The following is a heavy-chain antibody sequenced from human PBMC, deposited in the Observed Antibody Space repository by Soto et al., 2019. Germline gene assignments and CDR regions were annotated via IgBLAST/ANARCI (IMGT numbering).Heavy chain of an antibody. CDR3: ARWAGQVRDYGGPFDY. J-gene: IGHJ4*02. V-gene: IGHV1-18*04. CDR2: ISTHNTNT. CDR1: GERFTTYG. D-gene: IGHD4-17*01. Sequence: QVQLVQSGAEVKNPGASVTVSCRASGERFTTYGISWVRQAPGQGLEWMGWISTHNTNTKYAPKFQGRLLLTTATSTTTAHMDLRGLRPDDTAVYYCARWAGQVRDYGGPFDYWGQGTLVTVSS.